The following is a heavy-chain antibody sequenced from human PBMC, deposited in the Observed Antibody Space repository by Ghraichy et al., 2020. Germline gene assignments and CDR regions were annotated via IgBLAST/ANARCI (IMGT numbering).Heavy chain of an antibody. CDR2: IIPFLGIA. CDR1: GGTFSSDG. D-gene: IGHD3-22*01. Sequence: SVKVSCKASGGTFSSDGISWVRQAPGQGLEWMGRIIPFLGIANYAQKFQGRVTITAYKSTSTAYMELSSLRSEDTALFYCARDRYYDSSNYWFGMDVWGQGTTVTLSS. V-gene: IGHV1-69*04. CDR3: ARDRYYDSSNYWFGMDV. J-gene: IGHJ6*02.